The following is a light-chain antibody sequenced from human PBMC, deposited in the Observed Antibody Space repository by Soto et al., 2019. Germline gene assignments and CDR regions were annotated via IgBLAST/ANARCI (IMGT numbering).Light chain of an antibody. CDR3: QESYSTPRA. V-gene: IGKV1-39*01. J-gene: IGKJ4*01. CDR2: AAS. CDR1: QNINIF. Sequence: EIPVTQSPSSLSASVGDRVTLTCRTSQNINIFLDWYQQKPGKAPMVLISAASNLASGVPSRFSGGGSGTEFTLTISHLPDGDSAFYFDQESYSTPRAFGGGTRVEIK.